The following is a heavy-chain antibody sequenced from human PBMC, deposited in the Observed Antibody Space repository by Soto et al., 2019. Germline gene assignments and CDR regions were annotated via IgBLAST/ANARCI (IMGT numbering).Heavy chain of an antibody. CDR3: ARALRYFDWLSELGWFDP. D-gene: IGHD3-9*01. J-gene: IGHJ5*02. V-gene: IGHV4-34*01. CDR1: GGSFSGYY. CDR2: INHSGST. Sequence: PSETLSLTCAVYGGSFSGYYWSWIRQPPGKGLEWIGEINHSGSTSYNPSLKSRVTISVDTSKNQFSLKLSSVTAADTAVYYCARALRYFDWLSELGWFDPWGQGTLVTVSS.